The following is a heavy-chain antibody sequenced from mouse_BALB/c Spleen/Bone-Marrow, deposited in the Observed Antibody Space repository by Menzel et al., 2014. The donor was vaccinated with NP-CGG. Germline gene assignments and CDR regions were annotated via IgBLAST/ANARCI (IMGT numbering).Heavy chain of an antibody. J-gene: IGHJ4*01. D-gene: IGHD3-1*01. CDR2: INPSNGGT. Sequence: VKLAESGAELVKPGASVKLSCKASGYTFTSYYMYWVKQRPGQGLEWIGEINPSNGGTNFNEKFKSKATLTVDKSSSTAYMQLSSLTSEDSAVYYCTRGRRDAMDYWGQGTSVTVSS. V-gene: IGHV1S81*02. CDR3: TRGRRDAMDY. CDR1: GYTFTSYY.